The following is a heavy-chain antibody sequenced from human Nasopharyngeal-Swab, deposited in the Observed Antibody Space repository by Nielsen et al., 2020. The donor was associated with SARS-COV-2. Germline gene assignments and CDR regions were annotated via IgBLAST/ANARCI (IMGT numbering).Heavy chain of an antibody. J-gene: IGHJ4*02. CDR3: ARDTSMVRGVIITVDDN. CDR1: GYTFTSYY. CDR2: INPSGGST. D-gene: IGHD3-10*01. Sequence: ASVKVSCKASGYTFTSYYMHWVRQAPGQGLEWMGIINPSGGSTSYAQKFQGRVTMTRDTSTSTVYMELSSLRSEDTAVYYCARDTSMVRGVIITVDDNWGQGTLVTVSS. V-gene: IGHV1-46*01.